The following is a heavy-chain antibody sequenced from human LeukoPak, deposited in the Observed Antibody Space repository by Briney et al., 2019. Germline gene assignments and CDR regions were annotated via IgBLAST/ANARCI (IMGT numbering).Heavy chain of an antibody. CDR2: IRYDGNNK. D-gene: IGHD4-23*01. Sequence: GGSLRLSCAASGFTFSSSDMHWVRQAPGKGLEWVAFIRYDGNNKYYADSVKGRFTISRDNAKNSLYLQMSSLRAEDTAVYYCARGGWGTTTVASDYWGQGTLVTVSS. J-gene: IGHJ4*02. V-gene: IGHV3-30*02. CDR1: GFTFSSSD. CDR3: ARGGWGTTTVASDY.